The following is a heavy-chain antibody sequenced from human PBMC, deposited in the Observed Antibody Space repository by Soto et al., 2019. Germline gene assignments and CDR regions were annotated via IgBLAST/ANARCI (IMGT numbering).Heavy chain of an antibody. CDR3: ARYSSSYYTFDY. CDR1: GGSISSYY. CDR2: IYYTGST. J-gene: IGHJ4*02. Sequence: SETLSLTCTVSGGSISSYYWGWIRQPPGKGLEWIGYIYYTGSTNYNPSLKSRVTISVDTSKNQFSLKLNSVTAADTAVYYCARYSSSYYTFDYWGQGTLVTVSS. D-gene: IGHD6-13*01. V-gene: IGHV4-59*01.